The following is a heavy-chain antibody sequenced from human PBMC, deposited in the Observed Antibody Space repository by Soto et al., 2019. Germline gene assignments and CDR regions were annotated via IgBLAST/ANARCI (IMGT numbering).Heavy chain of an antibody. CDR1: GFIFSHRG. CDR3: ATFDGPTVDTMFFVS. CDR2: ISPASDSV. J-gene: IGHJ5*02. D-gene: IGHD3-9*01. V-gene: IGHV3-48*02. Sequence: GGSLRLSCVGSGFIFSHRGMIWVRQAPGRGLEWISYISPASDSVHNANSVKGRFSISRDNARDSVYLQMNSLRDDDMAKYYCATFDGPTVDTMFFVSWGQGILVTVS.